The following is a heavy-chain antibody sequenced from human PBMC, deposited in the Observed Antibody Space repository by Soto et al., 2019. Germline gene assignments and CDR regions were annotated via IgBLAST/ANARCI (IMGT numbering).Heavy chain of an antibody. D-gene: IGHD2-8*01. CDR3: ARALSTNEGWFDP. CDR2: INHSGST. CDR1: GGSFSGYY. J-gene: IGHJ5*02. Sequence: PLETLSLTCAVYGGSFSGYYWSWIRQPPGKGLEWIGEINHSGSTNYNPSLKSRVTISIDTSKNQFSLKLSSVTAADTAVYYCARALSTNEGWFDPWGQGRLVTVSS. V-gene: IGHV4-34*01.